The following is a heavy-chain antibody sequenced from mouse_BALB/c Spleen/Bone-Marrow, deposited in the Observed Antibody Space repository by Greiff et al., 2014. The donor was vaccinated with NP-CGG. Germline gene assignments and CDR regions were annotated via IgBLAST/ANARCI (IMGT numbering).Heavy chain of an antibody. V-gene: IGHV1-37*01. D-gene: IGHD1-1*01. Sequence: VQLQQSGPELVKPRASVKMSCKASGYSFTGYFMNWVKQSHGKSLEWIGRINPYNGDTFYNQKFKGKATLTVDKSSSTAHMQLLRLTCEHSAVDYCVGVTAVVAKNYYYAMDYWGQGTSVTVSA. CDR2: INPYNGDT. CDR1: GYSFTGYF. CDR3: VGVTAVVAKNYYYAMDY. J-gene: IGHJ4*01.